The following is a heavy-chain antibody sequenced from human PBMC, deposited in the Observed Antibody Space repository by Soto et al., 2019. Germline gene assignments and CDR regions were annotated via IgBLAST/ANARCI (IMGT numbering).Heavy chain of an antibody. CDR2: IYYSGNI. V-gene: IGHV4-61*01. J-gene: IGHJ5*02. CDR1: GDSVTSRSYY. Sequence: QVQLQESGPGLVKPSETLSLTCTVSGDSVTSRSYYWTWVRQPSGKGLEWIGYIYYSGNINYNPSLKSRFTISVDTSTNQFSLKLTSVTAADTAIYYCARGNIAASGTKFDPWGQGILVTVSS. CDR3: ARGNIAASGTKFDP. D-gene: IGHD6-13*01.